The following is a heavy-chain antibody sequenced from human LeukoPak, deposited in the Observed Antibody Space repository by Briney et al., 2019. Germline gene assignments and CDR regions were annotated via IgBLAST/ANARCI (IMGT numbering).Heavy chain of an antibody. V-gene: IGHV3-21*01. CDR3: AREGGNYFYMDV. CDR2: MSGSSTYI. D-gene: IGHD2-15*01. J-gene: IGHJ6*03. CDR1: GFTFGTFW. Sequence: GGSLRLSCEASGFTFGTFWMSWVRQAPGKGLEWISSMSGSSTYIYYGDSVRGRFTISRDNAKNSLHLQMNSLRADDAGVYYCAREGGNYFYMDVWGIGTTVTISS.